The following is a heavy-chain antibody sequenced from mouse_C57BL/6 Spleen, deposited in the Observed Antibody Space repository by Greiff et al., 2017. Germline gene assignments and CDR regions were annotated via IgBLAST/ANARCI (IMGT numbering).Heavy chain of an antibody. D-gene: IGHD3-2*02. Sequence: VQLKESGPGLVKPSQSLSLTCSVTGYSITSGYYWNWIRQFPGNKLERIGYISYDGSTNYNPSLKNRISITADTSKNRFFLKLKSVTTEDTATDYCARTAQTTGAYWGQGTLVTVSA. J-gene: IGHJ3*01. CDR2: ISYDGST. CDR3: ARTAQTTGAY. CDR1: GYSITSGYY. V-gene: IGHV3-6*01.